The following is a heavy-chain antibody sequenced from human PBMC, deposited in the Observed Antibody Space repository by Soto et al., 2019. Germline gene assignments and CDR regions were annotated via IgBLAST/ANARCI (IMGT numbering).Heavy chain of an antibody. D-gene: IGHD4-17*01. Sequence: PSETLSLTCAVSGGSIGSGGYSCNWIRHPPGKGLEWIGYIYHSGSTYYNPSLKSRVTISVDRSKNQFSLKLSSVTAADTAVYYCARGVTTVTTFDYWGQGTLVTVSS. CDR3: ARGVTTVTTFDY. V-gene: IGHV4-30-2*01. CDR1: GGSIGSGGYS. CDR2: IYHSGST. J-gene: IGHJ4*02.